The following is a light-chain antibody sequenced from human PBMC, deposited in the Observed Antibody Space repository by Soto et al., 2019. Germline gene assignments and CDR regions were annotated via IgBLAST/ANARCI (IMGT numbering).Light chain of an antibody. CDR3: QQYGSSPGYT. J-gene: IGKJ2*01. CDR2: GAS. CDR1: QSVSSSY. V-gene: IGKV3-20*01. Sequence: EIVLTQSPGTLSLSPGERATLSCRASQSVSSSYLAWYQQKPGQAPRLLIYGASSRATGIPDRFSGSGSGTDFTLTISRLEPEDFAVYYCQQYGSSPGYTFGQGTKLAIK.